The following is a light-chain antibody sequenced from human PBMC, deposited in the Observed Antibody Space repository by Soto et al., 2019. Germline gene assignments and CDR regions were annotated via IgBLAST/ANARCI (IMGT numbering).Light chain of an antibody. J-gene: IGKJ4*01. CDR1: QGVGST. CDR3: QHYKTWPLA. CDR2: DAY. V-gene: IGKV3-15*01. Sequence: IVMTHSPATLSVSPWERVTLSCRASQGVGSTLAWYRQQPGQAPRLLIYDAYIRATGVPARFSGSGSGTEFTLTISSLQSEDFAVYYCQHYKTWPLAFGGGTKVDIK.